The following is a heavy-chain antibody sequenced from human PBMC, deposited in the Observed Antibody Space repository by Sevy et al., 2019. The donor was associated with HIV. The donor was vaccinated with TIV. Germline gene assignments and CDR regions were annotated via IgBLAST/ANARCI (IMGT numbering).Heavy chain of an antibody. CDR3: AKDGYDSSGYYYGSSGYFDY. CDR2: ISYDGSNK. CDR1: GFTFSSYG. Sequence: GGFLRLSCAASGFTFSSYGMHWVRQAPGKGLEWVAVISYDGSNKYYADSVKGRFTISRDNSKNTLYLQMNSLRAEDTAVYYCAKDGYDSSGYYYGSSGYFDYWGQGTLVTVSS. V-gene: IGHV3-30*18. D-gene: IGHD3-22*01. J-gene: IGHJ4*02.